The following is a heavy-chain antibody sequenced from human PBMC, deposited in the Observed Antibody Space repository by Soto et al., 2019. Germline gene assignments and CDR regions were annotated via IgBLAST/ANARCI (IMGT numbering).Heavy chain of an antibody. CDR1: GGSVSSYY. Sequence: SETLSLTCTVSGGSVSSYYWSWIRQSPGKGLEWIGYIYYSGSTKYKPSLKSRVTISVDTSKNQFSLKVSSATAADTAVYYCARHSNRNHALYSFDYWGLGALDTVSS. D-gene: IGHD4-4*01. CDR3: ARHSNRNHALYSFDY. J-gene: IGHJ4*02. CDR2: IYYSGST. V-gene: IGHV4-59*08.